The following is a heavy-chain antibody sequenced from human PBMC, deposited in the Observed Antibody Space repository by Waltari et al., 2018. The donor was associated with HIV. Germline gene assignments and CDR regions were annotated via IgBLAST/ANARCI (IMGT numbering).Heavy chain of an antibody. CDR3: ARREVRGVRADNDYYYFYPMDV. J-gene: IGHJ6*02. V-gene: IGHV4-34*01. D-gene: IGHD3-10*01. CDR2: INHDGNT. Sequence: QVQLQQWGAGLLKPSETLSLTCAVYGDSFSASYWSWIRQPPGQGLQWIGEINHDGNTNYSPSLKSRVTISINTFKNQFSLKLSSVTAADTAVYYCARREVRGVRADNDYYYFYPMDVWGQGTTVTVSS. CDR1: GDSFSASY.